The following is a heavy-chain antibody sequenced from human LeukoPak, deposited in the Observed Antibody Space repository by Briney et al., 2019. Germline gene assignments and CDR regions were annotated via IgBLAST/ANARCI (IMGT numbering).Heavy chain of an antibody. Sequence: WESLRLSCAASGFAFSSYSMKWVRQAPGKGLEWVSYISSTSSTIYYADSVKGRFTISRDNAKNSLYLQMNSLRDEDMAVYYCARGGYSSSWFDYWGQGTLVTVSS. CDR3: ARGGYSSSWFDY. J-gene: IGHJ4*02. CDR2: ISSTSSTI. CDR1: GFAFSSYS. V-gene: IGHV3-48*02. D-gene: IGHD6-13*01.